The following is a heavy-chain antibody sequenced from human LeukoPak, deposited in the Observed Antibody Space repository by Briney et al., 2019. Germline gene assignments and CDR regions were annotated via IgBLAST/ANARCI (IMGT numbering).Heavy chain of an antibody. J-gene: IGHJ4*02. CDR2: ISSNGGST. CDR3: VKDQRYYGSGPPSFDY. CDR1: GFTFSSYA. D-gene: IGHD3-10*01. Sequence: PGGSLRLSCSASGFTFSSYAMHWVRQAPGKGLEYVSAISSNGGSTYYADSVKGRFTISRDNSKNTLYLQMSSLRAEDTAVYYCVKDQRYYGSGPPSFDYWGQGTLVTVSS. V-gene: IGHV3-64D*06.